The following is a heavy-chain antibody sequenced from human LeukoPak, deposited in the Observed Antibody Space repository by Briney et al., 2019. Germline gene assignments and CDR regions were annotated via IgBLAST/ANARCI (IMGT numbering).Heavy chain of an antibody. CDR1: GYNFIRYW. CDR3: ARMRGIVVALDNWFDP. V-gene: IGHV5-51*01. J-gene: IGHJ5*02. Sequence: PGESLKISCKGSGYNFIRYWVAWVRPMPGKGLEWMGIIFPADSDTRYSPSFQGQVTISADKSISTAYLQWSSLKASDTAIYYCARMRGIVVALDNWFDPWGQGTLVTVSS. CDR2: IFPADSDT. D-gene: IGHD2-15*01.